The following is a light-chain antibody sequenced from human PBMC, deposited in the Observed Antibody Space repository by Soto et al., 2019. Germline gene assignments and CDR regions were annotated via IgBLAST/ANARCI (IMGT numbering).Light chain of an antibody. Sequence: IQLTQSPSSLSASVGDRVTITCRASQGISSYLAWYQQKPGKAPKLLIYAASTLQSGVPSRFSGSASGTDFALPISSLQPEDFAAYYCQQLNSYPRTFGQGTNVEIK. CDR2: AAS. J-gene: IGKJ1*01. V-gene: IGKV1-9*01. CDR3: QQLNSYPRT. CDR1: QGISSY.